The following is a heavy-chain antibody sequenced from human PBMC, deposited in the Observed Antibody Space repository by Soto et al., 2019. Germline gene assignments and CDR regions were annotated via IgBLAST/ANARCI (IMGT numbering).Heavy chain of an antibody. CDR2: ISYDGSNK. Sequence: QVQLVESGGGVVQPGRSLRLSCAASGFTFSSYGMHWVRQAPGKGLEWVAVISYDGSNKYYADSVKGRFTISRDNSKNTLYLQMNSLRAEDTAVYYCAKDHGGAYDILTGYYIDYWGQGTLVTVSS. D-gene: IGHD3-9*01. J-gene: IGHJ4*02. CDR3: AKDHGGAYDILTGYYIDY. V-gene: IGHV3-30*18. CDR1: GFTFSSYG.